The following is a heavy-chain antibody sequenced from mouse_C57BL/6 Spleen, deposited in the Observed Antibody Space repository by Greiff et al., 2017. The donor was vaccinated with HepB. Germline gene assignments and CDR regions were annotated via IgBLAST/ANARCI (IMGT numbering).Heavy chain of an antibody. CDR1: GFTFTDYY. V-gene: IGHV7-3*01. J-gene: IGHJ2*01. D-gene: IGHD1-1*01. CDR2: IRNKANGYTT. Sequence: EVQRVESGGGLVQPGGSLSLSCAASGFTFTDYYMSWVRQPPGKALEWLGFIRNKANGYTTEYSASVKGRFTISSDNSQSILYLQMNALRVEDSATDYGARWGTTVVGDYWGQGTTLTVSS. CDR3: ARWGTTVVGDY.